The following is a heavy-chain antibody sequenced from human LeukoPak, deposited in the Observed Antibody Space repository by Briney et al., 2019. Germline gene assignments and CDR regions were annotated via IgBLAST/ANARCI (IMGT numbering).Heavy chain of an antibody. Sequence: PSETLSLTCAAYGGSFRGYYWTWIRQPPGKGLEWIGEIHHGGSTNQNPSLKTRVTISIDTSKNQFSLKLTSVTAADTAVYYRARGLAGGYDFDYWGQGTLVTVSS. V-gene: IGHV4-34*01. CDR3: ARGLAGGYDFDY. J-gene: IGHJ4*02. CDR2: IHHGGST. CDR1: GGSFRGYY. D-gene: IGHD3-22*01.